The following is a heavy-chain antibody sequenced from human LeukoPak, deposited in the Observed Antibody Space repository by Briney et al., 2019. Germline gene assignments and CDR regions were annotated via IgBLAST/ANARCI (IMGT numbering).Heavy chain of an antibody. CDR3: AKWGCSGGSCYPFDY. CDR2: MSGSGGRT. J-gene: IGHJ4*02. D-gene: IGHD2-15*01. Sequence: GGSLRLSCAASGFTFNTYAMSWVRQAPGKGLEWVSAMSGSGGRTYYADSVKGRFTISRDNSKNTLYLQRNSLRAEDTAVYYCAKWGCSGGSCYPFDYRGQGTLVTVSS. CDR1: GFTFNTYA. V-gene: IGHV3-23*01.